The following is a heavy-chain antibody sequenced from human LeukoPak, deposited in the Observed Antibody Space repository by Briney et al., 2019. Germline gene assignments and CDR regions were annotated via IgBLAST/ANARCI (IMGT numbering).Heavy chain of an antibody. Sequence: GESLKISCKGSGYSFTNYWIGWVRQMPGEGLEWMAFISPVDSDTRYSPSLQGRITVSADKSLSTAYLQWSSLKASDTAMYYCARSPPDGIGYSHFDYWGQGTLVTVSS. CDR3: ARSPPDGIGYSHFDY. CDR1: GYSFTNYW. J-gene: IGHJ4*02. D-gene: IGHD1-26*01. V-gene: IGHV5-51*01. CDR2: ISPVDSDT.